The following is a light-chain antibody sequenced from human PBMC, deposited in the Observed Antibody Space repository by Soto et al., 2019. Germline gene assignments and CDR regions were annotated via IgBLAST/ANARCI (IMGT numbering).Light chain of an antibody. CDR1: QSVLYSSNNKNY. Sequence: DIVMTQSPDSLAVSLGERATINCKSSQSVLYSSNNKNYLAWYQQKAGQPLKLLIYWASTRESGVPDRFSGSGSGTDFTLTISSLQAEYVAVYYCQQYYSTPDTFGQGTKLEIK. J-gene: IGKJ2*01. CDR3: QQYYSTPDT. V-gene: IGKV4-1*01. CDR2: WAS.